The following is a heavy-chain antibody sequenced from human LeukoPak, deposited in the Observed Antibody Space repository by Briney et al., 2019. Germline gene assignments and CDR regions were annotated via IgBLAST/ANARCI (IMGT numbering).Heavy chain of an antibody. CDR1: GFDFSLSR. D-gene: IGHD2-15*01. J-gene: IGHJ3*02. Sequence: GSLRLSCAASGFDFSLSRVRQAPGKGLQWVSYIRARSSLISYADSVRGRFTISRDDAKNSVYLQMDSLRADDTAVYYCARAILPAAIEEALNIWGLGTMAIVSS. V-gene: IGHV3-48*04. CDR2: IRARSSLI. CDR3: ARAILPAAIEEALNI.